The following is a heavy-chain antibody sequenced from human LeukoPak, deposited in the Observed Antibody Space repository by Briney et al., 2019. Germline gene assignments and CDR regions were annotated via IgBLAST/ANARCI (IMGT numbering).Heavy chain of an antibody. CDR3: ARDPDLLSGGGSFDAFDI. D-gene: IGHD2-15*01. J-gene: IGHJ3*02. CDR1: GFTVSSNY. CDR2: IYSGGST. V-gene: IGHV3-53*01. Sequence: PGGSLRLSCAASGFTVSSNYMSWVRQAPGKGLEWVSVIYSGGSTYYADSVKGRFTISRDNSKNTLYLQMNSLRAEDTAVYYCARDPDLLSGGGSFDAFDIWGQGTMVTVSS.